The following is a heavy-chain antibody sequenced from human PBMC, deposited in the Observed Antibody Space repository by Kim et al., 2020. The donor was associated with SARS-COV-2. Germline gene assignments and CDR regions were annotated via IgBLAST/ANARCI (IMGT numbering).Heavy chain of an antibody. Sequence: YYADSVRGRFTISRDNSENTVYLQMNSLRAEDTAIYYCAKLLVEGTASDYWGQGTLVTVSS. V-gene: IGHV3-23*01. J-gene: IGHJ4*02. D-gene: IGHD2-21*01. CDR3: AKLLVEGTASDY.